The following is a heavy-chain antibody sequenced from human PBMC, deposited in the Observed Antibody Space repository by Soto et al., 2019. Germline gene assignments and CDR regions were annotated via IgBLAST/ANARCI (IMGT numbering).Heavy chain of an antibody. CDR2: IYYSGST. J-gene: IGHJ5*02. Sequence: PSETLSLTCTVSGGSISSYYWSWIRQPPGKGLEWIGYIYYSGSTNYNPSLKSRVTISVDTSKNQFSLKLSSVTAADTAVYYCARHDDLYPQFVPSWFDPWGQGTLVTVSS. CDR1: GGSISSYY. CDR3: ARHDDLYPQFVPSWFDP. D-gene: IGHD2-8*01. V-gene: IGHV4-59*08.